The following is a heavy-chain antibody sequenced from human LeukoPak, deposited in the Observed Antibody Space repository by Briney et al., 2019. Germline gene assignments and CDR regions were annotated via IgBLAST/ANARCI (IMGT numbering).Heavy chain of an antibody. CDR3: ATRRLDILTGYYRYNWFDP. Sequence: GASVKVSCKPSGYTFTSYYLHWVRQAPGKGLEWMGGFDPEDGETIYAQKFQGRVTMTEDTSTDTAYMELSSLRSEDTAVYYCATRRLDILTGYYRYNWFDPWGQGTLVTVSS. CDR2: FDPEDGET. D-gene: IGHD3-9*01. CDR1: GYTFTSYY. J-gene: IGHJ5*02. V-gene: IGHV1-24*01.